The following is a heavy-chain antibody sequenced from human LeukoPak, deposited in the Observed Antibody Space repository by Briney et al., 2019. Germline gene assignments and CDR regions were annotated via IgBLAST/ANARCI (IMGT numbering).Heavy chain of an antibody. CDR3: AGVGYSSINPPGDY. J-gene: IGHJ4*02. V-gene: IGHV1-69*13. CDR1: GGTFSSYA. Sequence: ASVKVSCKASGGTFSSYAISWVRQAPGQGLEWMGGIIPIFGTANYAQKFQGRVTITADESTSTAYMELSSLRSEDTAVYYCAGVGYSSINPPGDYWGQGTLVTVSS. D-gene: IGHD6-13*01. CDR2: IIPIFGTA.